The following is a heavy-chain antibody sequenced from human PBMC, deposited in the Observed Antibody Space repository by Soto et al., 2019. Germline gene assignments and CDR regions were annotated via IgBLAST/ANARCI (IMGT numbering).Heavy chain of an antibody. CDR3: ARELESSGWFYNWFDP. V-gene: IGHV4-39*07. D-gene: IGHD6-19*01. CDR1: GGSISSSSYY. Sequence: SETLSLTCTVSGGSISSSSYYWCWIRQPPGKGLEWIGSLYYSGSTYYNPSLKSRVTISVDPSKNQFSLKLSSVTAADTAVYYCARELESSGWFYNWFDPWGQGTLVTVSS. CDR2: LYYSGST. J-gene: IGHJ5*02.